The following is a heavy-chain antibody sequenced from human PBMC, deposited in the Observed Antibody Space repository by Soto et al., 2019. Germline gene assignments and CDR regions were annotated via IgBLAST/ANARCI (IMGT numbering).Heavy chain of an antibody. J-gene: IGHJ4*02. D-gene: IGHD6-19*01. V-gene: IGHV3-30*18. CDR3: AKGPITVTGCFDY. CDR2: ISYGGSEK. CDR1: GFTFSNYG. Sequence: VQLVESGGGVVQPGRSLRLSCAASGFTFSNYGMHWVRQAPGKGLEWVAVISYGGSEKYYADSVKGRFTISRDNSKNTLYLQMNSLRAEDTAVYYCAKGPITVTGCFDYWGQGTLVTVSS.